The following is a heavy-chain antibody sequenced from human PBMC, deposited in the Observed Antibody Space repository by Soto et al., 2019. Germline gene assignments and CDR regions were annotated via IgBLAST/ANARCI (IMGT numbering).Heavy chain of an antibody. CDR2: IIPILGIA. D-gene: IGHD1-20*01. CDR1: GGTFSSYT. V-gene: IGHV1-69*02. CDR3: ARAEQNNWNPGLDY. J-gene: IGHJ4*02. Sequence: QVQLVQSGAEVKKPGSSVKVSCKASGGTFSSYTISWVRQAPGQGLEWMGRIIPILGIANYAQKFQGRVTITADKSTSTAYMELSSLRSEDTAVYYCARAEQNNWNPGLDYWGQGTLVTVSS.